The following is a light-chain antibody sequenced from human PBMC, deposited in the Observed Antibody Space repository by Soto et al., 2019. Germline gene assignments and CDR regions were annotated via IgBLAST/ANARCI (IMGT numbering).Light chain of an antibody. CDR1: QSVSSSY. CDR2: GAS. Sequence: EIVLTQSPGTLSLSPGERATLSCRASQSVSSSYLAWYQQKPDQAPRLLIYGASSRATGIQDRFSGSVSGTDLNITISRLEPEDFAVYYCQQYSSSLWKFGQGTKVEIK. V-gene: IGKV3-20*01. CDR3: QQYSSSLWK. J-gene: IGKJ1*01.